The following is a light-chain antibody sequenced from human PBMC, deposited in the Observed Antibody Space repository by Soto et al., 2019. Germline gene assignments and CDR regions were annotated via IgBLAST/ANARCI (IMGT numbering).Light chain of an antibody. Sequence: DIVMTQSPDSLAVSLGERATINCKSGQSVLYSSNNRNYLAWYQQKPGQSPKLLIYWASTRESGVPDRFSGSGSGTDLTLTISSPQAEDVAVYYCQQYYTTPYTFGQGTKLEI. CDR2: WAS. CDR1: QSVLYSSNNRNY. J-gene: IGKJ2*01. V-gene: IGKV4-1*01. CDR3: QQYYTTPYT.